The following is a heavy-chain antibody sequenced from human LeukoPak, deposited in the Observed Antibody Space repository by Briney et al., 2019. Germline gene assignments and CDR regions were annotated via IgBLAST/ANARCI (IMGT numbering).Heavy chain of an antibody. CDR1: GVTFSSYW. D-gene: IGHD6-19*01. V-gene: IGHV3-7*03. Sequence: GGSLRLSCTASGVTFSSYWMTWVRQAPGKGLEWVANIKQTGSERNYVDSVKGRFTISRDNAKNSLYLQMNTLRDEDTAVYYCATGAGCAYWGQGTLVTVSS. CDR2: IKQTGSER. CDR3: ATGAGCAY. J-gene: IGHJ4*02.